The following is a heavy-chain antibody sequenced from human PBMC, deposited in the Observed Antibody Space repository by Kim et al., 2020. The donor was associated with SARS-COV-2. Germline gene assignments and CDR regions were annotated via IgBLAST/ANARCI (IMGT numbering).Heavy chain of an antibody. V-gene: IGHV3-30*04. CDR3: AREGFYDYVWGSYRYPDAFDI. Sequence: GGSLRLSCAASGFTFSSYAMHWVRQAPGKGLEWVAVISYDGSNKYYADSVKGRFTISRDNSKNTLYLQMNSLRAEDTAVYYCAREGFYDYVWGSYRYPDAFDIWGQGTMVTVSS. D-gene: IGHD3-16*02. CDR2: ISYDGSNK. J-gene: IGHJ3*02. CDR1: GFTFSSYA.